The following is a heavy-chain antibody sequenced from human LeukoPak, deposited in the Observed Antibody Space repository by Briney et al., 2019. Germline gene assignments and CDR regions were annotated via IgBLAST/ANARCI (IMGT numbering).Heavy chain of an antibody. CDR3: ARHRQYDADVFDL. D-gene: IGHD2/OR15-2a*01. CDR1: GDSISSGTYS. J-gene: IGHJ3*01. CDR2: ISHSGGT. V-gene: IGHV4-30-2*01. Sequence: SETLSLTCAVSGDSISSGTYSWTWIRQPPGKGLEWIVFISHSGGTYYNPSLKSRVTMSVDRSENQFSLKLSSVTAADTAVYYCARHRQYDADVFDLWGQGTMVIVSS.